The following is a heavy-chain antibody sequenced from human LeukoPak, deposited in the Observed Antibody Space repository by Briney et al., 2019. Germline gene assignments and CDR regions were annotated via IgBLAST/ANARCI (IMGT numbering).Heavy chain of an antibody. Sequence: PSETLSLTCAVSGGSISSGGYSWSWIRQPPGKGLEWIGYIYYSGSTYYNPSLKSRVTISVDTSKNQFSLKLSSVTAADTAVYYCARVRNWGRWFDPWGQGTLVTVSS. D-gene: IGHD3-16*01. V-gene: IGHV4-30-4*07. CDR3: ARVRNWGRWFDP. CDR2: IYYSGST. CDR1: GGSISSGGYS. J-gene: IGHJ5*02.